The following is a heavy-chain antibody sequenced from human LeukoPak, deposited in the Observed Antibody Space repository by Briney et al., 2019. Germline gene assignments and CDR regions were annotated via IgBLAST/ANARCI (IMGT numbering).Heavy chain of an antibody. Sequence: GASVKVSCKASGYTFTGYYMHWVRQATGQGLEWMGWMNPNSGYTGYAQKFQGRVTMTRNTSISTAYMELSSLRSEDTAVYYCARVRGSGDYWGQGTLVTVSS. CDR1: GYTFTGYY. J-gene: IGHJ4*02. CDR2: MNPNSGYT. CDR3: ARVRGSGDY. D-gene: IGHD3-16*01. V-gene: IGHV1-8*02.